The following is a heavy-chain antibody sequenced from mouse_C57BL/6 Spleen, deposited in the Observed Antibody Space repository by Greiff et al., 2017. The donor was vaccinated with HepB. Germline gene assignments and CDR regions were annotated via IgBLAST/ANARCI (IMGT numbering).Heavy chain of an antibody. Sequence: VQLQASGAELVRPGASVTLSCKASGYTFTDYEMHWVKQTPVHGLEWIGAIDPETGGTAYNQKFKGKAILTADKSSSTAYMELRSLTSEDSAVYYCTREGIYSNYVAYAMDYWGQGTSVTVSS. D-gene: IGHD2-5*01. CDR2: IDPETGGT. CDR1: GYTFTDYE. J-gene: IGHJ4*01. V-gene: IGHV1-15*01. CDR3: TREGIYSNYVAYAMDY.